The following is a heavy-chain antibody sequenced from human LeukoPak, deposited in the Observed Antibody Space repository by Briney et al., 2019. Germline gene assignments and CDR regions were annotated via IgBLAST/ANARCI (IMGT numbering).Heavy chain of an antibody. CDR3: ARDEDGAAARNFDS. J-gene: IGHJ4*02. Sequence: KASETLSLTCTVSGVSISSYYWSWIRQPAGKGLEWIGRIHTSGSTNYNPSLKSRVTMSVDTSKNQFSLHLNSVIPEDTAVYYCARDEDGAAARNFDSWGPGIQVTVSS. D-gene: IGHD6-13*01. CDR1: GVSISSYY. V-gene: IGHV4-4*07. CDR2: IHTSGST.